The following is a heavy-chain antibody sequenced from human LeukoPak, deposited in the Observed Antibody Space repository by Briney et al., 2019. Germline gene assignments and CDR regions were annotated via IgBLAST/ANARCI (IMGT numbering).Heavy chain of an antibody. V-gene: IGHV1-18*04. J-gene: IGHJ4*02. CDR2: ISAYNGNT. CDR1: GYTFTSYG. Sequence: RXXXKASGYTFTSYGISWVRQAPGQGRERMGWISAYNGNTNYAQELQGRVTITTDTSTSTAYMELRSLRSDDTAVYYCARDMYNWNDFSFDYWGQGTLVTVSS. D-gene: IGHD1-1*01. CDR3: ARDMYNWNDFSFDY.